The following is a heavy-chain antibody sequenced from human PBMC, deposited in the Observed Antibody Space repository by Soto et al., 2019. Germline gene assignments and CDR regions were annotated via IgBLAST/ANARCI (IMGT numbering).Heavy chain of an antibody. Sequence: QVQLVQSGAEVKKPGASVKVSCKASGYTFTDYGISWVRQAPGQGLEWMGWISTYNGNTIYAQKIQGRVTMTTDTSTSTAYVELRSLRSDDTAVYYCAREEGISDWHAFDCWGQGTLVTVSS. CDR1: GYTFTDYG. CDR3: AREEGISDWHAFDC. J-gene: IGHJ4*02. D-gene: IGHD6-19*01. V-gene: IGHV1-18*04. CDR2: ISTYNGNT.